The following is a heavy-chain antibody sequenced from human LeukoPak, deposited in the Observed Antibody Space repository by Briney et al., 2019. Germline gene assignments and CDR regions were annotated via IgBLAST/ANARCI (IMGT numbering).Heavy chain of an antibody. CDR1: GFTFNTFA. Sequence: GGSLRLSCVVSGFTFNTFAMIWVRQPPGKGLEWVSALSGGGGSTFYADSVKGRFTISRDSSKNTLYLQMNSLRAEDTAVYYCAKDLWSGYYSGYFDYWGQGTLVTVSS. CDR2: LSGGGGST. J-gene: IGHJ4*02. CDR3: AKDLWSGYYSGYFDY. D-gene: IGHD3-3*01. V-gene: IGHV3-23*01.